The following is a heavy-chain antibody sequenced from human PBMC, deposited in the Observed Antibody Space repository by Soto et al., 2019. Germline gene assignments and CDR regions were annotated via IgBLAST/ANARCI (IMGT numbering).Heavy chain of an antibody. D-gene: IGHD2-8*02. J-gene: IGHJ4*02. CDR2: IYPDDSDT. Sequence: GESLKISCQASGYSFSNFSIAWVRQMPAQGLEWLGIIYPDDSDTRYSPSCLGQVTISADKSIKTTYLQWGSLKASATAIYFCASSVLVTSTMNYFDLWGQGTLVTVSS. CDR3: ASSVLVTSTMNYFDL. V-gene: IGHV5-51*01. CDR1: GYSFSNFS.